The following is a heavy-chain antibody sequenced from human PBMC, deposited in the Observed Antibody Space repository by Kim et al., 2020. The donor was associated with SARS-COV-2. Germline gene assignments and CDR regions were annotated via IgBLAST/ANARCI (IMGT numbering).Heavy chain of an antibody. CDR1: GGSISSGGYY. J-gene: IGHJ4*02. Sequence: SETLSLTCTVSGGSISSGGYYWSWIRQHPGKGLEWIGYIYYSGSTYYNPSLKSRVTISVDTSKNQFSLKLSSVTAADTAVYYCASAPRITIFGVVNHCDYWGQGTLVTVSS. CDR3: ASAPRITIFGVVNHCDY. CDR2: IYYSGST. D-gene: IGHD3-3*01. V-gene: IGHV4-31*03.